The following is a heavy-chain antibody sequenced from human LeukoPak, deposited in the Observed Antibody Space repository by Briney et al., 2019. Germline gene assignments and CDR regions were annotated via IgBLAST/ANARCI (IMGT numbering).Heavy chain of an antibody. V-gene: IGHV4-39*07. D-gene: IGHD1-26*01. J-gene: IGHJ5*02. CDR3: ARVGVGATDWFDP. Sequence: SETLSLTCTVSGGSISSSSYYWGWIRQPPGKGLEWIGSIYYSGSTYYNPSLKSRVTISVDTSKNQFSLKLSSVTAADTAVYYCARVGVGATDWFDPWGQGTLVTVSS. CDR2: IYYSGST. CDR1: GGSISSSSYY.